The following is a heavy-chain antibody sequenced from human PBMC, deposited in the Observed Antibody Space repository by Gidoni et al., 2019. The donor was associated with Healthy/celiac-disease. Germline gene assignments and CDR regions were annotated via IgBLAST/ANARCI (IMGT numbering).Heavy chain of an antibody. CDR3: AKALGMATIEY. J-gene: IGHJ4*02. D-gene: IGHD5-12*01. Sequence: QVQLVESGGGVVQPGRSLRLPCAAPGFTFSSYGMHWVRQAPGKGLEWVAVISYDGSNKYYADSVKGRFTISRDNSKNTLYLQMNSLRAEDTAVYYCAKALGMATIEYWGQGTLVTVSS. CDR2: ISYDGSNK. V-gene: IGHV3-30*18. CDR1: GFTFSSYG.